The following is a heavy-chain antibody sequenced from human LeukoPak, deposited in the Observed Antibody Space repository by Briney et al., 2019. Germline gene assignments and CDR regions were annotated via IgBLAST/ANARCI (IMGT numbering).Heavy chain of an antibody. CDR2: VNGNGGST. CDR3: AKSLYGGCDY. CDR1: GFTFSTYA. J-gene: IGHJ4*02. V-gene: IGHV3-23*01. D-gene: IGHD3-16*02. Sequence: PGGSLRLSCAASGFTFSTYAMSCVRQAPGKGLEWVSGVNGNGGSTSYADSVKGRFTIFRDNSKNTVYLQMNSLRVEDTAVYYCAKSLYGGCDYWGQGTVVTVSS.